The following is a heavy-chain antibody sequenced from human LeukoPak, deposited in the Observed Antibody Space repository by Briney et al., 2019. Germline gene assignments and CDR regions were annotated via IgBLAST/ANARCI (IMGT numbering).Heavy chain of an antibody. V-gene: IGHV5-51*01. CDR3: ARQGYSGSSRFDY. D-gene: IGHD6-6*01. CDR1: GYSFTSYW. CDR2: TYPGDSDT. J-gene: IGHJ4*02. Sequence: GESLQISFKGSGYSFTSYWIGWVRQMPGKGLEWMGITYPGDSDTRYSPSFQGQVTISADKSISPAYLQWSSLRASDTAMYYCARQGYSGSSRFDYWGQGTLVTVSS.